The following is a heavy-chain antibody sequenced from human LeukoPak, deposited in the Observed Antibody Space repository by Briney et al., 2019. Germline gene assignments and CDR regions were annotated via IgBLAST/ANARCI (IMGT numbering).Heavy chain of an antibody. Sequence: GWSLRLSCPGSVCTVSSNYMTGVRQAPGRGLAGVSVIYSGGSTYYSNSGNGRVTISRDNCKNKQYIQMANVRADDTAEYYVARSLSRTTGWEYWGQGTLATVSS. CDR3: ARSLSRTTGWEY. CDR2: IYSGGST. J-gene: IGHJ4*02. CDR1: VCTVSSNY. V-gene: IGHV3-53*01. D-gene: IGHD1-7*01.